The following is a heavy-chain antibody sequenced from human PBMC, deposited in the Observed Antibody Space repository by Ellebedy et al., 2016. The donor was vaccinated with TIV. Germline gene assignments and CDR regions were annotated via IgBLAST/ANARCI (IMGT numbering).Heavy chain of an antibody. D-gene: IGHD6-19*01. CDR3: ARDGQWPTDEDYYYGMDV. J-gene: IGHJ6*02. CDR2: ISFDESNK. V-gene: IGHV3-30*19. Sequence: GESLKTSCAAPGFIFSSYGMHWVRQAPGKGLEWVAVISFDESNKFYGDSVKGRFTISRDNSKNTLYLQMNSLRAEDTALYYCARDGQWPTDEDYYYGMDVWGQGTTVTVSS. CDR1: GFIFSSYG.